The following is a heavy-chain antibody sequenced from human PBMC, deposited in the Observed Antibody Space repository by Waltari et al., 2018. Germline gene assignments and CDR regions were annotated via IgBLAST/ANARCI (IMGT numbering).Heavy chain of an antibody. Sequence: QVRLVQSGPQVKKPGASMKVSCKASGYTFTTYGITWVRQAPGQGLEWVGWISPYNGKTYYAQKRQYRLTVTSDTSTTTAYLELRSLRPDDTAVYFCARDLRAYYDSSGRGVYWGQGTLVAVSS. J-gene: IGHJ4*02. CDR3: ARDLRAYYDSSGRGVY. D-gene: IGHD3-22*01. V-gene: IGHV1-18*01. CDR2: ISPYNGKT. CDR1: GYTFTTYG.